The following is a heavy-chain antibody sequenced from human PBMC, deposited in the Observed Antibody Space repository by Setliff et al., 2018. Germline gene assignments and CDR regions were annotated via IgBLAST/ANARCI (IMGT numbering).Heavy chain of an antibody. V-gene: IGHV2-70*11. CDR3: ARTVRSGSYHYYMDV. CDR1: GFSISTSGMC. D-gene: IGHD1-26*01. Sequence: SGPTLVNPTQTLTLTCTFSGFSISTSGMCVSWIRQSPGKALEWLARIDWDDDKYYSTSLKTRLTISKDTSKNQVVLTMTNMDSVDTATYYCARTVRSGSYHYYMDVWGKGTTVTVSS. CDR2: IDWDDDK. J-gene: IGHJ6*03.